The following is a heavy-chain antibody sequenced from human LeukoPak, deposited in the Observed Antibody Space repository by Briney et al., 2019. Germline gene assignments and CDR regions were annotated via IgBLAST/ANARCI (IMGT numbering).Heavy chain of an antibody. CDR2: ISGSSGNT. Sequence: GGSLRLSCAASGFTFSSYAMSWVRQAPGKGPEWVSAISGSSGNTHYADSVKGRFTISRDNSKNTLYLQMNSLRAEDTAKYYCAKPARVGAVDYWGQGTLVTVSS. D-gene: IGHD6-13*01. J-gene: IGHJ4*02. CDR1: GFTFSSYA. V-gene: IGHV3-23*01. CDR3: AKPARVGAVDY.